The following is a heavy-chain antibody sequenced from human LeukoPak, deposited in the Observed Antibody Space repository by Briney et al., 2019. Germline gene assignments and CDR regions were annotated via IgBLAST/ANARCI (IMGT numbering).Heavy chain of an antibody. D-gene: IGHD2-2*01. CDR3: ARGSIGYCSTTNCLDWFDP. CDR1: GSSFTNYW. Sequence: GESLQISCKGSGSSFTNYWIVWVRQLPGKGLEVTGVVYPDDSNNNYSPCFQGQVTITSDKSISTAYLQWSSLKASDTAIYYCARGSIGYCSTTNCLDWFDPWGQGTLVSVSS. J-gene: IGHJ5*02. CDR2: VYPDDSNN. V-gene: IGHV5-51*01.